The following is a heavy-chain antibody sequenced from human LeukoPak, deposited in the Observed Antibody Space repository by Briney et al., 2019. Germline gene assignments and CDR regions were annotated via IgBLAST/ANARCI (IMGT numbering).Heavy chain of an antibody. V-gene: IGHV3-66*01. CDR3: TRDLRSYYYVMDV. CDR1: GFTVSSNH. Sequence: GGSLRLSCAASGFTVSSNHMNWVRQAPGKGLEWVSIIYYGGNTSYADSVKGRFTISRDNAKNTLYLQMNSLRPEDTAVYFCTRDLRSYYYVMDVWGQGTTVTVSS. CDR2: IYYGGNT. J-gene: IGHJ6*02.